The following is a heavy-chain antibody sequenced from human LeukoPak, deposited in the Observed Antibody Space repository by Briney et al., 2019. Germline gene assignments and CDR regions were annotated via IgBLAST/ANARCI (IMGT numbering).Heavy chain of an antibody. CDR3: AKGHGWEASYYYYYMDV. D-gene: IGHD1-26*01. V-gene: IGHV3-30*02. CDR1: GFTVSSNS. CDR2: TRYDGSNK. J-gene: IGHJ6*03. Sequence: PGGSLRLSCTVSGFTVSSNSWSWVRQAPGKGLEWVAFTRYDGSNKYYADSVKGRFTISRDNSKNTLYLKMNSLRAEDTAVYYCAKGHGWEASYYYYYMDVWGKGTTVTISS.